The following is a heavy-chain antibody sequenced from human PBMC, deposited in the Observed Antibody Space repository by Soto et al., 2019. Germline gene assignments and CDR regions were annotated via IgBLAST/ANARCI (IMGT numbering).Heavy chain of an antibody. CDR3: ARASLRGWDAFDI. D-gene: IGHD3-16*02. Sequence: QVQLVESGGGVVQPGRSLRLSCAASGFTFSSYAMHWVRQAPGKGLEWVAVISYDGSNKYYADSVKGRFTISRDNSKNTLYLQMNSLRAEDTAVYYCARASLRGWDAFDIWGQGTMVTVS. J-gene: IGHJ3*02. CDR1: GFTFSSYA. V-gene: IGHV3-30-3*01. CDR2: ISYDGSNK.